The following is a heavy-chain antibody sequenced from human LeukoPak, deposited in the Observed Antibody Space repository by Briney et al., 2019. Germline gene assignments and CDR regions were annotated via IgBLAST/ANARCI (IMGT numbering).Heavy chain of an antibody. J-gene: IGHJ4*02. V-gene: IGHV5-51*01. CDR3: ARRNRYSSAWFYVDS. D-gene: IGHD6-19*01. CDR2: IYRGYSDT. Sequence: GESLKISWKGSGYRFPYICIAWVPQIPGKGLEWMWSIYRGYSDTKYSPSFQGQVTISADKFIEPASLQWSTPKASGPARDFCARRNRYSSAWFYVDSWGQGTLVTVSS. CDR1: GYRFPYIC.